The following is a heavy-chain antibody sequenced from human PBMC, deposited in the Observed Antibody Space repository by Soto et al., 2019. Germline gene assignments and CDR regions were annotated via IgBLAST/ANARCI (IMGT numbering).Heavy chain of an antibody. CDR1: GGSFSGYY. Sequence: SETLSLTCAVYGGSFSGYYWSWIRQPPGKGLEWIGEINHSGSTNYNPSLKSRVTISVDTSKNQFSLKLSSVTAADTAVYYCARGGGSTRSGYYNPLYYYYYYMDVWGKGTTVTVSS. J-gene: IGHJ6*03. CDR2: INHSGST. D-gene: IGHD3-3*01. V-gene: IGHV4-34*01. CDR3: ARGGGSTRSGYYNPLYYYYYYMDV.